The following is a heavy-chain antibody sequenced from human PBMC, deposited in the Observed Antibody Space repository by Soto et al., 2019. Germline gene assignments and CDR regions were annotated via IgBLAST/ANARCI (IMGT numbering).Heavy chain of an antibody. CDR3: ARSIAVAGYYYYYGMDV. Sequence: QVQLVQSGAEVKKPGASVKVSCKASGYTFTSYYMHWVRQAPGQGLEWMGIINPSGGSTSYAQKFQGRVTMTRDTSTSTVYMELSSLRSEDTAVYYCARSIAVAGYYYYYGMDVWGQRTTVTVSS. J-gene: IGHJ6*02. CDR2: INPSGGST. V-gene: IGHV1-46*01. D-gene: IGHD6-19*01. CDR1: GYTFTSYY.